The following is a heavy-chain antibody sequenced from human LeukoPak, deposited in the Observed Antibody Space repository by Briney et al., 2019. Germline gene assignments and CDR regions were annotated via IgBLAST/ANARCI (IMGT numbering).Heavy chain of an antibody. CDR2: IYYSGST. CDR3: ARLLYYYDSSGYYDWFDP. J-gene: IGHJ5*02. CDR1: GGSITSYY. V-gene: IGHV4-59*08. D-gene: IGHD3-22*01. Sequence: PSETLSLTCTVSGGSITSYYWSWIRQSPGKGLEWIGYIYYSGSTNYSPSLKSRVTISVDTSKDQFSLKLSSVTAADTAVYYCARLLYYYDSSGYYDWFDPWGQGTLVTVSS.